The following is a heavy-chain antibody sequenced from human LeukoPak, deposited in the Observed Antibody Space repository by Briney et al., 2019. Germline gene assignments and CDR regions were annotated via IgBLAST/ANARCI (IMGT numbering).Heavy chain of an antibody. Sequence: ASVKVSCKVSGYTLAELSMHWVRQAPGKGLEWMGGFDPEDGDTIYAQKFQGRLTMTRDTSTSTVYMELSSLDSEDTAVYYCARESDVGKDFDCWGQGTLVTVSS. CDR3: ARESDVGKDFDC. V-gene: IGHV1-24*01. D-gene: IGHD1-1*01. CDR1: GYTLAELS. CDR2: FDPEDGDT. J-gene: IGHJ4*02.